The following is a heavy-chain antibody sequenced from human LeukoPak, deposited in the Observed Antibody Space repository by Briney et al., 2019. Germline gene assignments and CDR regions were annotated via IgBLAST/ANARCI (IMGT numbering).Heavy chain of an antibody. D-gene: IGHD3-3*01. CDR2: NSGSGGST. V-gene: IGHV3-23*01. Sequence: PGGSLRLSCAASGFTFSSYAMSWVRQAPGKGLEWVSANSGSGGSTYYADSVKGRFTISRDNSKNTLYLQMNSLRAEDTAVYYCAKSAPKTYYDFWSGPPIYMDVWGKGTTVTVSS. J-gene: IGHJ6*03. CDR3: AKSAPKTYYDFWSGPPIYMDV. CDR1: GFTFSSYA.